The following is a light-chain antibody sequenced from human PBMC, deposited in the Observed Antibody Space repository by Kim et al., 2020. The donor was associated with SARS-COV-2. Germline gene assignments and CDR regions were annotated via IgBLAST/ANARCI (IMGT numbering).Light chain of an antibody. CDR2: DAS. J-gene: IGKJ4*01. CDR3: QQRSNWLS. CDR1: QSVSSN. Sequence: EIVLTQSPATLSLSPGERATLSCRASQSVSSNVAWYQQKPGQAPRLLIYDASKRAPGIPARFSGSGSGTDFTLTISSLEPEDFAVYYCQQRSNWLSFGGGTKVDIK. V-gene: IGKV3-11*01.